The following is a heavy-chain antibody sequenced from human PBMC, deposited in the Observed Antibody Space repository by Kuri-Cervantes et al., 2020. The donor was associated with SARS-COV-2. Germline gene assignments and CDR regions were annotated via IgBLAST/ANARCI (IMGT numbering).Heavy chain of an antibody. Sequence: GSLRLSCAVYGGSFSGYFWTWIRQPPGKGLEWIGEISHSGSTNYSPSLKSRVTMSVDSSKNQFSLQLSSVTAADTAVYYCASSTASTGNFPDWGQGTLVTVSS. CDR1: GGSFSGYF. V-gene: IGHV4-34*01. J-gene: IGHJ1*01. CDR2: ISHSGST. CDR3: ASSTASTGNFPD. D-gene: IGHD1-14*01.